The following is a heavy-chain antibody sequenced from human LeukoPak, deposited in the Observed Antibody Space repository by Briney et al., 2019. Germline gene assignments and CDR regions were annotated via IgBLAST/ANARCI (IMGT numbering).Heavy chain of an antibody. Sequence: GASVKVSCKASGGTFSSYAISWVRQAPGQGLEWMGGIIPIFGTANYAQKFQGRVTITTDESTSTAYMELSSLRSEDTAVYYCARGSVVRGFANNYYYYYYMDVWGKGTTVTVSS. V-gene: IGHV1-69*05. CDR2: IIPIFGTA. J-gene: IGHJ6*03. D-gene: IGHD4-23*01. CDR3: ARGSVVRGFANNYYYYYYMDV. CDR1: GGTFSSYA.